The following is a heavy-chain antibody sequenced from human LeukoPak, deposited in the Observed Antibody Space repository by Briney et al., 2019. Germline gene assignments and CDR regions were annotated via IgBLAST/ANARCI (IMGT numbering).Heavy chain of an antibody. J-gene: IGHJ4*02. CDR2: NSGST. CDR3: ARLWDYYDKGYFDY. D-gene: IGHD3-22*01. V-gene: IGHV4-39*07. Sequence: SETLSLTCTVSGGSISSSSYYWGWIRQPPGKGLEWIGSNSGSTYYNPSLKSRVTISVDTSKNQFSLKLSSVTAADTAVYYCARLWDYYDKGYFDYWGQGTLVTVSS. CDR1: GGSISSSSYY.